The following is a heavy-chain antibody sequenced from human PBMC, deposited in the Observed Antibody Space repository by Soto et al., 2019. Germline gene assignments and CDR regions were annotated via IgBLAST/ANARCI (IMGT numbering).Heavy chain of an antibody. Sequence: LSLTCAVSGGSISSGGYSWSWIRQPPGKGLEWIGYIYHSGSTYYNPSLKSRVTISVDRSKNQFSLKLSSVTAADTAVYYCARGRGGQYNWFDPWGQGTLVTVSS. V-gene: IGHV4-30-2*01. J-gene: IGHJ5*02. CDR2: IYHSGST. CDR3: ARGRGGQYNWFDP. D-gene: IGHD2-15*01. CDR1: GGSISSGGYS.